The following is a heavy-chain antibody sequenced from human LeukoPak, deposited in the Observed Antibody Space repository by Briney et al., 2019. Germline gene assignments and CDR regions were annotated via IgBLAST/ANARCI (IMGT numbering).Heavy chain of an antibody. CDR1: GGSISSYY. CDR2: LYYSGST. J-gene: IGHJ4*02. Sequence: SETLSLTCTVSGGSISSYYWSWIRQPPGKGLEWIGYLYYSGSTNYNPSLKSRVTISVDTSKNQFSLKLSSVTAADTTVYYCARDPPWSSGWYGFGYWGQGTLVTVSS. CDR3: ARDPPWSSGWYGFGY. V-gene: IGHV4-59*01. D-gene: IGHD6-19*01.